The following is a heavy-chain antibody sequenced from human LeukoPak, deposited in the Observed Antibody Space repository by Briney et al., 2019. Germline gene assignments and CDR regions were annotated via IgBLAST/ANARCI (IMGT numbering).Heavy chain of an antibody. CDR3: ARFHDILTGYNFDY. V-gene: IGHV3-7*01. CDR1: GFTFSSYW. Sequence: PGGSLRLSCAASGFTFSSYWMSWVRQAPGKGLEWVANIKQDGSEKYYVDSVKGRFTISRDNAKNSLYLQMNSLRAEDTAVYYCARFHDILTGYNFDYWGQGTLVTVSS. CDR2: IKQDGSEK. J-gene: IGHJ4*02. D-gene: IGHD3-9*01.